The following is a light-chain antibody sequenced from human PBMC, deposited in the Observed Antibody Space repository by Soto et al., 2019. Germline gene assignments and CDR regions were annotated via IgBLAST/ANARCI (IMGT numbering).Light chain of an antibody. J-gene: IGKJ5*01. CDR2: GAS. Sequence: IVLTQSPGTLSLSPGERTTLSCRASQSISRYLAWYQQKPGQGPRLPIYGASSRATGTPDRFSGSGSGTDFTLTINRLEPEDFAVYYCQQYGSSITFGQGTRLEIK. CDR3: QQYGSSIT. V-gene: IGKV3-20*01. CDR1: QSISRY.